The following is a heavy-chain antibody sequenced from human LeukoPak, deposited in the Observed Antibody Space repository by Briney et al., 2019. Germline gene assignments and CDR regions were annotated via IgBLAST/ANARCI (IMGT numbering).Heavy chain of an antibody. Sequence: GGSLRLSCAASGFTFSSYWISWVRQAPGKGLEWVANIKQDGSEKYYVDSVKGRFTISRDNAKNSLYLQMNSLRAEDTVVYYCARGGGYSGSFNDYWGQGTLVTVSS. D-gene: IGHD1-26*01. J-gene: IGHJ4*02. V-gene: IGHV3-7*01. CDR1: GFTFSSYW. CDR2: IKQDGSEK. CDR3: ARGGGYSGSFNDY.